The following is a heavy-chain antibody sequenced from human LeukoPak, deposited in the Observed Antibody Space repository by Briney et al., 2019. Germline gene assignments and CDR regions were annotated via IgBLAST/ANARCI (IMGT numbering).Heavy chain of an antibody. V-gene: IGHV5-51*01. CDR2: NYPGDPAT. D-gene: IGHD6-25*01. J-gene: IGHJ4*02. CDR1: GYSFTSCW. Sequence: GESLKISCKGSGYSFTSCWIGWVRQLPGKGLEWMGINYPGDPATRYSPSFQGQVTISANKSISTAYLQWSSLKASDTAMYYCARPLLGSGVWNWGQGTLVTVSS. CDR3: ARPLLGSGVWN.